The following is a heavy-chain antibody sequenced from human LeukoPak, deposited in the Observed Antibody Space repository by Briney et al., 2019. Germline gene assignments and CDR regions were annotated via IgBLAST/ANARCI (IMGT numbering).Heavy chain of an antibody. J-gene: IGHJ3*02. CDR2: INHSGST. Sequence: PSETLSLTCAVYGGSFSGYYWSWIRQPPGKGLEWIGEINHSGSTNYNPSLKSRVTISVDTSKNQFSLKLSSVTAADTAVYYCARLNWVSYYYDSSGHYTCAFDIWGQGTMVTVSS. V-gene: IGHV4-34*01. CDR1: GGSFSGYY. CDR3: ARLNWVSYYYDSSGHYTCAFDI. D-gene: IGHD3-22*01.